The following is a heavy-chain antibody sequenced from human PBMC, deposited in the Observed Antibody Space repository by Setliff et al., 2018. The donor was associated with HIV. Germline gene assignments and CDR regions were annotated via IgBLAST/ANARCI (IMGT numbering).Heavy chain of an antibody. J-gene: IGHJ6*03. Sequence: SETLSLTCTVSGGSITSSNSYWGWIRQSPGKGLEWIGSIYYGGTNYSPSLRSRVTISLDTSKNQFSLRLSSVTAADTALYFCARGFDHGDYEESGYVFYYMDVWGKGTTVTVSS. D-gene: IGHD4-17*01. CDR2: IYYGGT. V-gene: IGHV4-61*05. CDR1: GGSITSSNSY. CDR3: ARGFDHGDYEESGYVFYYMDV.